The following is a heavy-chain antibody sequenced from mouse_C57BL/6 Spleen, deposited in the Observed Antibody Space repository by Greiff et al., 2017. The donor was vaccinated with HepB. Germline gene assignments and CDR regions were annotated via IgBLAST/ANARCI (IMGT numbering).Heavy chain of an antibody. V-gene: IGHV1-64*01. CDR1: GYTFTSYW. D-gene: IGHD2-1*01. CDR2: IHPNSGST. Sequence: VQLQQPGAELVKPGASVKLSCKASGYTFTSYWMHWVKQRPGQGLEWIGMIHPNSGSTNYNEKLKSKATLTVDKSSSTAYMQLSSLTSEDSAVYYCARVGNCVGYFDVWGTGTTVTVSS. J-gene: IGHJ1*03. CDR3: ARVGNCVGYFDV.